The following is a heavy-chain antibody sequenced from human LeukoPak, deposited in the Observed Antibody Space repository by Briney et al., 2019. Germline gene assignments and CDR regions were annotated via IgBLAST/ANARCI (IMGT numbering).Heavy chain of an antibody. Sequence: ASQTLSLTCTVSGGSISSGGYYWSWIRQHPGKGLEWIGYIYYSGSTYYNPSLKSRVTISVDTSKNQFSLKLSSVTAADTAAYYCARVSGSGPDWDYWGQGTLVTVSS. V-gene: IGHV4-31*03. CDR2: IYYSGST. CDR3: ARVSGSGPDWDY. CDR1: GGSISSGGYY. D-gene: IGHD3-10*01. J-gene: IGHJ4*02.